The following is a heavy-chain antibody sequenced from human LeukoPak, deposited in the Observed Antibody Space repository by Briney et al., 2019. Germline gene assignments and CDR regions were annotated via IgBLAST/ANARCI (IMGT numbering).Heavy chain of an antibody. Sequence: GGSLRLSCAASGFTFSSYWMSWVRQAPGKGLEWVANIKQDGSEKYYVDSVKGRLTISRDNAKNSLYLQMNSLRAEDTAVYYCASNTKLLWTPILGGMDVWGQGTTVTVSS. D-gene: IGHD3-10*01. J-gene: IGHJ6*02. CDR3: ASNTKLLWTPILGGMDV. V-gene: IGHV3-7*01. CDR2: IKQDGSEK. CDR1: GFTFSSYW.